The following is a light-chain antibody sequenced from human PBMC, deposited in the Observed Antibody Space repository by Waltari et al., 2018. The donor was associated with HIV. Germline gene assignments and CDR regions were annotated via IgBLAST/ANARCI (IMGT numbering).Light chain of an antibody. CDR1: QSVSNN. V-gene: IGKV3-15*01. J-gene: IGKJ4*01. CDR2: RIS. Sequence: ERVMTQSPATVSASPGEGATISCRASQSVSNNLAWYQQKPGQAPRLLIYRISTRATGIPARFSGSGSGTEFTLTISSLESEDFAVYYCQQYDVWPLTFGGGTKVEI. CDR3: QQYDVWPLT.